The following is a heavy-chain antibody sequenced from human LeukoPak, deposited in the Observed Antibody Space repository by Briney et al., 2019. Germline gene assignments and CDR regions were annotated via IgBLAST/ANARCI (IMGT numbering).Heavy chain of an antibody. Sequence: GGSLRLSCAASGFTVSSNYMSWVRQAPGKGLEWVSEIYSDGSTYYAASVKGRFSISRDNAKNTLYLQMNSLRAEDTAVYYCARVWFRDDGAFDIWGQGTMVTVSS. CDR1: GFTVSSNY. CDR3: ARVWFRDDGAFDI. D-gene: IGHD3-9*01. J-gene: IGHJ3*02. CDR2: IYSDGST. V-gene: IGHV3-53*01.